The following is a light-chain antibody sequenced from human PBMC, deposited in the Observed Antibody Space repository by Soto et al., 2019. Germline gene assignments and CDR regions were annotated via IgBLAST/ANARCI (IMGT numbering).Light chain of an antibody. Sequence: QSVLTQPPSVSGAPGQRVAISCTGSSSNIGAGYDVHWYQQLPGTAPKLLIYNNINRPSGVSDRFSDSKSGTSASLAITGLQAEDEAEYYCQSYDTMLSGPGVFGGGTKLTVL. V-gene: IGLV1-40*01. CDR3: QSYDTMLSGPGV. CDR2: NNI. CDR1: SSNIGAGYD. J-gene: IGLJ2*01.